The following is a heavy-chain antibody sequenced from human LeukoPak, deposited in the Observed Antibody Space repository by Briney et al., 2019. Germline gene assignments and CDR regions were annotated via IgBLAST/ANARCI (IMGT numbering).Heavy chain of an antibody. Sequence: SQTLSLTCGISGDSVSSNTADWNWIRQSPSRGLEWLGRTYYRSKWYNNYAVSVKSRITINSDSSKNQVSLQLNSVTPEDTAMYYCARENSRGRFDYWGQGIMVTVSS. D-gene: IGHD6-19*01. V-gene: IGHV6-1*01. CDR3: ARENSRGRFDY. J-gene: IGHJ4*02. CDR1: GDSVSSNTAD. CDR2: TYYRSKWYN.